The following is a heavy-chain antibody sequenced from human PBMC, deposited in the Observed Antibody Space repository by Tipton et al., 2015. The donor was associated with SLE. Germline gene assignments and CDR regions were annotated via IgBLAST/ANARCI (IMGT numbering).Heavy chain of an antibody. CDR1: GDSISANSYH. V-gene: IGHV4-39*07. Sequence: GLVKPSETLSLICTVSGDSISANSYHWGWVRQPPGKGLEWIGNVYYSGSTYYSASLRSRVTLSLDRSKNHFSLTLNSVTAADTAVYYCARGGASVLIRNCCFDVWGQGSLVTVSS. D-gene: IGHD2-8*01. CDR3: ARGGASVLIRNCCFDV. J-gene: IGHJ4*01. CDR2: VYYSGST.